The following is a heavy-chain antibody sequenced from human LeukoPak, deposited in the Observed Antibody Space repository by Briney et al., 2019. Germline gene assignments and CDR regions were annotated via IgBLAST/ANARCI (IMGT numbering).Heavy chain of an antibody. Sequence: SVKVSCKASGGTFSSYAISWVRQAPGQGLEWMGGIIPIFGTANYAQKFQGRVTITADESTSTAYMELSSLRSEDTAVYYCARSPGYGGNSHWFDPRGQGTLVTVSS. CDR2: IIPIFGTA. CDR3: ARSPGYGGNSHWFDP. V-gene: IGHV1-69*13. D-gene: IGHD4-23*01. CDR1: GGTFSSYA. J-gene: IGHJ5*02.